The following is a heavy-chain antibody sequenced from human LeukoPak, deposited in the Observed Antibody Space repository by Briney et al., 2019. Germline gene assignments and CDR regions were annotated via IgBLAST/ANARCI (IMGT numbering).Heavy chain of an antibody. D-gene: IGHD3-10*01. J-gene: IGHJ3*02. CDR2: IYHSGNT. CDR3: ARSDGYGLVGI. CDR1: GYSISTSYY. V-gene: IGHV4-38-2*02. Sequence: SETLSLTCTVSGYSISTSYYWGWIRQPPGKGLEWIGSIYHSGNTYYNPSLKSRVTISVDTSKNQFSLKLNSVTAADTAVYYCARSDGYGLVGIWGQGTMVTVSS.